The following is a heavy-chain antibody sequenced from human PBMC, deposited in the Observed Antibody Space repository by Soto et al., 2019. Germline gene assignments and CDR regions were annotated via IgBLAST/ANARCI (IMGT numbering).Heavy chain of an antibody. J-gene: IGHJ4*02. D-gene: IGHD5-12*01. CDR3: ARGRSGYEFDY. CDR1: GLTFSSYA. V-gene: IGHV3-64*01. Sequence: PGGSLRLSCAASGLTFSSYAMHWVRQAPGKGLEYVSAISSNGGSTYYANSVKGRFTISRDNSKNTLYLQMGSLRAEDMAVYYCARGRSGYEFDYWGQGTLVTVS. CDR2: ISSNGGST.